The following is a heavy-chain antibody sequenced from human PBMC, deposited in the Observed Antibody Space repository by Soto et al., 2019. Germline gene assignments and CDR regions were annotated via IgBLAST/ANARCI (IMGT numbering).Heavy chain of an antibody. Sequence: GGSLRLSCAASGFTFSSYSMNWVRQAPGKGLEWVSSISSSSSYIYYADSGKGRFTISRDNAKNSLYLQMNSLRAEDTAVYYCARDALTETDCSGGSCYPEDYYYMDVWGKGTTVTVSS. CDR2: ISSSSSYI. V-gene: IGHV3-21*01. D-gene: IGHD2-15*01. CDR1: GFTFSSYS. J-gene: IGHJ6*03. CDR3: ARDALTETDCSGGSCYPEDYYYMDV.